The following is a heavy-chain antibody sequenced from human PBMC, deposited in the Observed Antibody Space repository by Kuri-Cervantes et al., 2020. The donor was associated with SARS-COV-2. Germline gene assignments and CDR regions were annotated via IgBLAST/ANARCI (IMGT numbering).Heavy chain of an antibody. J-gene: IGHJ3*02. V-gene: IGHV4-59*08. Sequence: SETLSLTCTVSGGSISNYYWSWIRQPPGKGLEWIGNIYSSGRTNYNPSLKSRVTISVDTSKNQFSLKLSSVTAADTAVYYCARATRLGDGTDAFDIWGQGTMVTVSS. D-gene: IGHD5-24*01. CDR1: GGSISNYY. CDR3: ARATRLGDGTDAFDI. CDR2: IYSSGRT.